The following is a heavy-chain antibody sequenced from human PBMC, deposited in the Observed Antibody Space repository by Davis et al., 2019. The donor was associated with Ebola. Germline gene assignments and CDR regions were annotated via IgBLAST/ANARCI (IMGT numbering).Heavy chain of an antibody. CDR2: ITNDGSGT. CDR3: ARDSSLQQDFEY. D-gene: IGHD6-13*01. J-gene: IGHJ4*02. V-gene: IGHV3-74*01. Sequence: PGRSLKISCAASGFTFKNYWMHWVRHAPGKGLVWVSRITNDGSGTNYAESVKGRFTISRDNAKNTLYLQMNSLKSEDTAVYFCARDSSLQQDFEYWGQGTLVTVSS. CDR1: GFTFKNYW.